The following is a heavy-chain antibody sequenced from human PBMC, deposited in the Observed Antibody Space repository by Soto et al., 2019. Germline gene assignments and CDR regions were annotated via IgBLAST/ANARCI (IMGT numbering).Heavy chain of an antibody. CDR2: INSDGSST. CDR3: AKYSSSSRGFDY. D-gene: IGHD6-6*01. V-gene: IGHV3-74*01. J-gene: IGHJ4*02. CDR1: GFTFISYW. Sequence: PGGSLRLSCAASGFTFISYWMHWGRQAPGKGLVWVSRINSDGSSTSYADSVKGRFTISRDNAKNTLYLQMNSLRAEDTAVYYCAKYSSSSRGFDYWGQGTLVTVSS.